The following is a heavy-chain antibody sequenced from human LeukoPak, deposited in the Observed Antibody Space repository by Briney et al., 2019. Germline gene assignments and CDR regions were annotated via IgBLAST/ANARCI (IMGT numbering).Heavy chain of an antibody. CDR3: AREVRGTYLDY. J-gene: IGHJ4*02. V-gene: IGHV3-48*02. D-gene: IGHD4/OR15-4a*01. CDR2: ISSGGGSI. CDR1: GFTCSNYT. Sequence: GALRLSCAAAGFTCSNYTMNWLRPAPRGGLEWGSYISSGGGSIFYADSVKGRFSISRDNAKNSLYLKMNSLRDDDTAVYVCAREVRGTYLDYWGQGTLVTVSS.